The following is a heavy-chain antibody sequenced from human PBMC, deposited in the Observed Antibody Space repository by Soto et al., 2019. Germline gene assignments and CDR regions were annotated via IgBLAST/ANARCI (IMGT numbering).Heavy chain of an antibody. Sequence: SETLSLTCTVSGGSISSYHWSWIRQPPGKGLEWIGEVYNSGSTNYNPSLKNRVTISADTSKNHLSLSLSSVTAADTAVYFCAREMGYCTTTSCQDAPLYYYMDVWGKGTTVTVSS. CDR1: GGSISSYH. V-gene: IGHV4-59*01. CDR3: AREMGYCTTTSCQDAPLYYYMDV. D-gene: IGHD2-2*01. CDR2: VYNSGST. J-gene: IGHJ6*03.